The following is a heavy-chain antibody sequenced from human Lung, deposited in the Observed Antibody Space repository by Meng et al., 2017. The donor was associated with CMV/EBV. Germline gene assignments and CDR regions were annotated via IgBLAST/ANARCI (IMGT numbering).Heavy chain of an antibody. CDR2: IYPGDSVT. V-gene: IGHV5-51*01. Sequence: GGSXRLXCKTSGYNFPNYWIAWVRQMPGKGLEWMGIIYPGDSVTKYSPSLQGQVTISADKSISIAYLQWSSLKASDTAMYFCARLGWDVLGAFDYGGQGTXVTVSS. CDR3: ARLGWDVLGAFDY. D-gene: IGHD1-26*01. J-gene: IGHJ4*02. CDR1: GYNFPNYW.